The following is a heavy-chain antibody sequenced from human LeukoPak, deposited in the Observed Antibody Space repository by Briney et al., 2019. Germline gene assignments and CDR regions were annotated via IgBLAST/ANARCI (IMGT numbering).Heavy chain of an antibody. D-gene: IGHD2-21*01. V-gene: IGHV1-2*02. CDR2: INPSGGGT. CDR1: GYTFSDYY. Sequence: ASVKVSCKASGYTFSDYYVHWVRQAPGQGLEWVAWINPSGGGTNYAQNLQGRVTVTSDTSISTVYMEVRSLRSDDMAVYYCVRGIEAPNYFDYWGQGTLVTVSS. J-gene: IGHJ4*02. CDR3: VRGIEAPNYFDY.